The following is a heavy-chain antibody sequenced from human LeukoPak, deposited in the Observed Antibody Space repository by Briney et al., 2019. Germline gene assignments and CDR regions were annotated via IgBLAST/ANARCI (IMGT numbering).Heavy chain of an antibody. V-gene: IGHV3-21*06. CDR3: AKGKSGYSYATDY. CDR1: GFTFSDYY. Sequence: GGSLRLSCAASGFTFSDYYMSWVRQAPGKGLEWVSSISSGTTYIKYADSVKGRFTTSSDDAKSPLFLQMNSLRADDTAAYYCAKGKSGYSYATDYWGQGTLVTVSS. D-gene: IGHD5-18*01. CDR2: ISSGTTYI. J-gene: IGHJ4*02.